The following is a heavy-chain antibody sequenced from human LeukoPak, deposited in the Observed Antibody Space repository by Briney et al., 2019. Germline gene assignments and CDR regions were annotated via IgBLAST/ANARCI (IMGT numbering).Heavy chain of an antibody. Sequence: PGGSLRLSCAASGFTFNNYAMTWVRQAPGKGLEWVSVINGGGSSYYEDSVKGRFTVSRDNSKNTLYLQMNSLRDEDTAVYYCAKGQGYNYGDSIDYWGQGTLVTVSS. V-gene: IGHV3-23*01. D-gene: IGHD5-18*01. CDR3: AKGQGYNYGDSIDY. J-gene: IGHJ4*02. CDR2: INGGGSS. CDR1: GFTFNNYA.